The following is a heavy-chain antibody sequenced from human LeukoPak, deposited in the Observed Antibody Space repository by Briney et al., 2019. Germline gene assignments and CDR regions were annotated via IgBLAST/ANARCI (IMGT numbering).Heavy chain of an antibody. J-gene: IGHJ6*02. V-gene: IGHV3-74*01. CDR3: ARSHYYDNSGQFYYYYGLDV. CDR1: GFTFSSYW. CDR2: INSDGSSI. Sequence: GGSLRLSCAASGFTFSSYWMHWVRQAPGKGLVWVSRINSDGSSIRYADSVKGRFTISRDNAKKTLYLQMNSLRAEDTAVYHCARSHYYDNSGQFYYYYGLDVWGQGTTFTVSS. D-gene: IGHD3-22*01.